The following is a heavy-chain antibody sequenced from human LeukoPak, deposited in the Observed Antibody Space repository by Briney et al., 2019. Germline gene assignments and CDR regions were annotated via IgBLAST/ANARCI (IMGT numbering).Heavy chain of an antibody. Sequence: SETLSLTCAVYGGSFSGYYWSWIRQPPGKGLEWIGEINHSGSTNYNPSLKSRVTISVDTSKNQFSLKLSSVTAADTAVYYCARQGIAVDGAFDIWGQGTMVTVSS. D-gene: IGHD6-19*01. CDR1: GGSFSGYY. V-gene: IGHV4-34*01. CDR2: INHSGST. J-gene: IGHJ3*02. CDR3: ARQGIAVDGAFDI.